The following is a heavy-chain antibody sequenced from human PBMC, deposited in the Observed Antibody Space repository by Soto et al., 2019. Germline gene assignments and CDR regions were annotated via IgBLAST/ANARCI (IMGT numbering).Heavy chain of an antibody. CDR3: AKLGADIDH. J-gene: IGHJ5*02. V-gene: IGHV1-69*09. Sequence: QVQLVQSGADVKKPGSSVKVSCKTFGGTFSTFTINWVRQAPGQGLVWMGSFIPFLNISNNARNFLGRLNIGQVESTTTAYMELQMLSRDDMAISICAKLGADIDHWGQGALV. CDR2: FIPFLNIS. D-gene: IGHD3-3*02. CDR1: GGTFSTFT.